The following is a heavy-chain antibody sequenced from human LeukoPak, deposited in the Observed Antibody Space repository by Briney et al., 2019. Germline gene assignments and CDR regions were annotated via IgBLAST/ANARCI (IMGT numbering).Heavy chain of an antibody. CDR1: GYTFAAHH. J-gene: IGHJ4*02. CDR3: SGRYGPGPV. D-gene: IGHD3-10*01. CDR2: ILPDGRDT. Sequence: PRASVKVSCKASGYTFAAHHIHWVRQAPGQGLEWMGWILPDGRDTKYSQKFQDRMTLTTDTSTNTAYMELNRLIPDDTAVYYCSGRYGPGPVWGQGTLIS. V-gene: IGHV1-2*02.